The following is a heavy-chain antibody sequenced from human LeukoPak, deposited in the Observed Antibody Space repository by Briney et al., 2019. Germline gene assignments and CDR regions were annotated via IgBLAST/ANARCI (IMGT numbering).Heavy chain of an antibody. Sequence: GASVKVSFKGSGYTFTSNGISWVRHAPGQGLEWVGWISAYNGNTNYAQKLQGRVTMTTDTSTSTAYMELRSLRSDETAVYYRARAGVVVPAAMPRGIDWFDTWGQGTLVTVSS. CDR2: ISAYNGNT. D-gene: IGHD2-2*01. CDR1: GYTFTSNG. J-gene: IGHJ5*02. CDR3: ARAGVVVPAAMPRGIDWFDT. V-gene: IGHV1-18*01.